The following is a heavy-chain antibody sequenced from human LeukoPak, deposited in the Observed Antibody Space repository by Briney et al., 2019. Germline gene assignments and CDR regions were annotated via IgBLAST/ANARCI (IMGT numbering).Heavy chain of an antibody. V-gene: IGHV4-34*12. CDR1: GGSFSGYY. Sequence: SETLSLTCAVYGGSFSGYYWGWIRQPPGKGLEWIGSLFYSGSTYFNPSLKSRVTISVDTSKSQFSLKMRSVTAADTAVYYCARLPGYSGGYSGIDHWGQGTLVTVSS. J-gene: IGHJ4*02. CDR2: LFYSGST. D-gene: IGHD1-26*01. CDR3: ARLPGYSGGYSGIDH.